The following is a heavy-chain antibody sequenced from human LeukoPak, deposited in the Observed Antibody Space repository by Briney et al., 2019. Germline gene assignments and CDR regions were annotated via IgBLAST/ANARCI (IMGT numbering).Heavy chain of an antibody. CDR1: GLTFSSYL. CDR2: INLEGSST. D-gene: IGHD2-15*01. J-gene: IGHJ4*02. Sequence: GGSLRLSCAVSGLTFSSYLMHWFRQAPGKGLVWVSRINLEGSSTSYADSVKGRFTISRDNAKNTLYLQMNSLRAEDTAVYYCASRDQSCSGDTCYPIDYWGQGTLVTVSS. CDR3: ASRDQSCSGDTCYPIDY. V-gene: IGHV3-74*01.